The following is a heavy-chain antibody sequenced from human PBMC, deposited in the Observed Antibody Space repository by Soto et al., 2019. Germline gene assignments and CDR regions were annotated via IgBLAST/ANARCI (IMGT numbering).Heavy chain of an antibody. D-gene: IGHD3-16*01. CDR2: IYPGDSDT. V-gene: IGHV5-51*01. J-gene: IGHJ6*02. Sequence: PGESLKISCKGSGYSFTSYWIGWVRQMPGKGLEWMGIIYPGDSDTRYSPSFQGQVTISADKSISTAYLQWSSLKASDTAMYYCARHSISQGGDGYNYYYYYGMDVWGQGTTVTVS. CDR3: ARHSISQGGDGYNYYYYYGMDV. CDR1: GYSFTSYW.